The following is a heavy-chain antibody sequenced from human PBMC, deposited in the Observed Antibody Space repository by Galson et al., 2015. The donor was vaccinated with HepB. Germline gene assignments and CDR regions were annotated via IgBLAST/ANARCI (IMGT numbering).Heavy chain of an antibody. D-gene: IGHD5-24*01. CDR2: IKSKTDGGTT. V-gene: IGHV3-15*01. CDR3: TTDPQRWLQMVEFDY. Sequence: SLRLSCAASGFTFSNAWMSWVRQAPGKGLEWVGRIKSKTDGGTTDYAAPVKGRFTISRDDSKNTLYLQMNSLKTEDTAVYYCTTDPQRWLQMVEFDYWGQGTLVTISS. CDR1: GFTFSNAW. J-gene: IGHJ4*02.